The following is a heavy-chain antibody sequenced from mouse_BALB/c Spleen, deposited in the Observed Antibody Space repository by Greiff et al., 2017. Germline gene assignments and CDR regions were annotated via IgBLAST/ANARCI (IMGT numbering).Heavy chain of an antibody. D-gene: IGHD2-4*01. Sequence: EVQRVESGAELVRSGASVKLSCTASGFNIKDYYMHWVKQRPEQGLEWIGWIDPENGDTEYAPKFQGKATMTADTSSNTAYLQLSSLTSEDTAVYYCNAIGMIYYFDYWGQGTTLTVSS. CDR2: IDPENGDT. CDR1: GFNIKDYY. J-gene: IGHJ2*01. V-gene: IGHV14-4*02. CDR3: NAIGMIYYFDY.